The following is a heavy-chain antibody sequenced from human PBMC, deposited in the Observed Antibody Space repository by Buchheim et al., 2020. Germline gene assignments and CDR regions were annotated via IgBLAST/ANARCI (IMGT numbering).Heavy chain of an antibody. D-gene: IGHD3-22*01. Sequence: QVQLVQSGAEVKKPGASVKVSCKASGYTFTGYYMHWVRQAPGQGLEWMGWINPNSGGTNSAQKLQGRVTMTRDTSISTAYMELSRLTSDDTAVYYCARAEDTSGYHSAHWGQGTL. V-gene: IGHV1-2*02. CDR1: GYTFTGYY. CDR2: INPNSGGT. J-gene: IGHJ4*02. CDR3: ARAEDTSGYHSAH.